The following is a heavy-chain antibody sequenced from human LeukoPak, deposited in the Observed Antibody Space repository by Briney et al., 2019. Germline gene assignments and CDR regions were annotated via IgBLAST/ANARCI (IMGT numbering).Heavy chain of an antibody. CDR3: AKVGLGLWQNLYYYMDV. D-gene: IGHD3-3*01. CDR1: GFTFSSYG. J-gene: IGHJ6*03. CDR2: IRDDGSNK. V-gene: IGHV3-30*02. Sequence: PGGSLRLSCAASGFTFSSYGMHWVRQAPGKGLEWVAFIRDDGSNKYYADSVKGRFTISRDNSKNTLYLQMNSLRAEDTAVYYCAKVGLGLWQNLYYYMDVWGKGTTVTVSS.